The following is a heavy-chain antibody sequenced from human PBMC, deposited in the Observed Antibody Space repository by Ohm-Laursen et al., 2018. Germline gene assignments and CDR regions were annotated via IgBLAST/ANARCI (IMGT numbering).Heavy chain of an antibody. V-gene: IGHV3-48*01. D-gene: IGHD6-13*01. CDR1: GFSFSTYS. CDR2: VSGSGYTK. J-gene: IGHJ4*02. CDR3: ARAGVAAAGKLGY. Sequence: SLRLSCAASGFSFSTYSMNWVRQAPGKGLEWVSHVSGSGYTKYYGDSVKGRFTISRDNAENSLYLQMNSLRAEDTAVYYCARAGVAAAGKLGYWGQGTLVTVSS.